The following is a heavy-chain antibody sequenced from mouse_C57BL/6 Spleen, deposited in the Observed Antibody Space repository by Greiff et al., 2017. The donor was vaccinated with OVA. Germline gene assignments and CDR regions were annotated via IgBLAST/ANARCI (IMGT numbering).Heavy chain of an antibody. CDR2: IDPETGGT. V-gene: IGHV1-15*01. D-gene: IGHD1-3*01. CDR1: GYTFTDYE. J-gene: IGHJ4*01. CDR3: TRLSGAYYAMDD. Sequence: QVQLKESGAELVRPGASVTLSCKASGYTFTDYEMHWVKQTPVHGLEWIGAIDPETGGTAYNQKFKGKATLPADKSSSTAYMELRSLTSEDSAVYYCTRLSGAYYAMDDWGQGTSVTVSS.